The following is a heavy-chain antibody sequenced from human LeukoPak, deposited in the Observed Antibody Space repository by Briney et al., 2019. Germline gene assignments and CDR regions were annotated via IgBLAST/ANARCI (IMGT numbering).Heavy chain of an antibody. CDR1: GFTFSSYW. J-gene: IGHJ4*02. CDR2: IKSKSDGETT. Sequence: GGSLRLSCAASGFTFSSYWMHWVRQTPWKGLEWVGRIKSKSDGETTDYAAPVKGRFTISRDDAKTMVYLQMNSLKSEDTAVYYCTTDRGSVWGQGTLVTVSS. V-gene: IGHV3-15*01. CDR3: TTDRGSV.